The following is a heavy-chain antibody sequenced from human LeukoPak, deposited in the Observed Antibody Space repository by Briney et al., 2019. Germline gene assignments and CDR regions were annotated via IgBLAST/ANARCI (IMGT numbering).Heavy chain of an antibody. CDR2: MNPNSGST. V-gene: IGHV1-8*03. CDR3: ARRAVAYYYYYYMDV. J-gene: IGHJ6*03. Sequence: ASVKVSCKASGYTFTSYDINWVRQATGQGLEWMGWMNPNSGSTGYAQKFQGRVTITRNTSISTAYMELSSLRSEDTAVYYCARRAVAYYYYYYMDVWGKGTTVTVSS. CDR1: GYTFTSYD. D-gene: IGHD6-19*01.